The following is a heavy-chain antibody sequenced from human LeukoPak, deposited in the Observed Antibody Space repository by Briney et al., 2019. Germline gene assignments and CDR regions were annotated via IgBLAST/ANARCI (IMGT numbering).Heavy chain of an antibody. Sequence: GGSLRLSCAASGFTFSSFAMSWVRQAPGQGLEWVSVIYFGGTTYYADSVKGRFTISRDNSKNTVYLQMNSLRVEDTAVYYCARGDGVYVYWGQGTLVTVSS. CDR2: IYFGGTT. J-gene: IGHJ4*02. D-gene: IGHD5/OR15-5a*01. CDR3: ARGDGVYVY. V-gene: IGHV3-53*01. CDR1: GFTFSSFA.